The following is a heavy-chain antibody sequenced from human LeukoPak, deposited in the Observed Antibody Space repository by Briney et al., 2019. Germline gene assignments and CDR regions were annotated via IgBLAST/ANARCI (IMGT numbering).Heavy chain of an antibody. CDR3: ARQHSTYYYDSSGYYLRD. J-gene: IGHJ4*02. CDR1: GYTFTSNY. Sequence: ASVKVSCKASGYTFTSNYIHWVRQAPGQGLEWMGMIYPRDGSTSYAQKFQGRVTVTRDTSTSTVHMELSSLRSEDTAVYYCARQHSTYYYDSSGYYLRDWGQGTLVTVSS. CDR2: IYPRDGST. V-gene: IGHV1-46*01. D-gene: IGHD3-22*01.